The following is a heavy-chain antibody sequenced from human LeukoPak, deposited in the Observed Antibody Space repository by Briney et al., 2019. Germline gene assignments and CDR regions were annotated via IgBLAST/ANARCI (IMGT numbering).Heavy chain of an antibody. D-gene: IGHD1-26*01. CDR3: ARGSYEIIDY. CDR2: IYYSGST. V-gene: IGHV4-59*01. Sequence: SETLSVTWTVAGGAISSYYWSWSRQPPGKGLEWIGYIYYSGSTNYNPSLRSRVTISVDTPKNQFSLKLSSVTAADTAVYYCARGSYEIIDYWGQGTLVTVSS. CDR1: GGAISSYY. J-gene: IGHJ4*02.